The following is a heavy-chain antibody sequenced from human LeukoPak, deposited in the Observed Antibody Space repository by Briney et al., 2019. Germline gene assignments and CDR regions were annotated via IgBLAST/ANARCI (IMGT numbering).Heavy chain of an antibody. Sequence: SQTLSLTCAISVDSVSVNSASWDSIRQSPSRGLEWQGWTYFRAKWFNEYADSVKSRITINPDTSKNQFSLHLTSVTAEDTAVYYCAREAGSSWFFGRFDYWGQGSLVTVSS. J-gene: IGHJ4*02. CDR3: AREAGSSWFFGRFDY. D-gene: IGHD6-13*01. CDR1: VDSVSVNSAS. CDR2: TYFRAKWFN. V-gene: IGHV6-1*01.